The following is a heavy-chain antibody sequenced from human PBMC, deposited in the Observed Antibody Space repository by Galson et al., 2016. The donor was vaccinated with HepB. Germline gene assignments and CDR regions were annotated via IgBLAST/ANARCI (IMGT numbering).Heavy chain of an antibody. CDR1: GFTFSTYG. V-gene: IGHV3-30*03. CDR2: ISYDGDTK. J-gene: IGHJ4*02. D-gene: IGHD5-18*01. CDR3: ASDPRQWQRGYNYGFEY. Sequence: SLRLSCAASGFTFSTYGMHWVRQAPGKGLEWVAVISYDGDTKYHADSVRGRFTISRDNSKNTLYRQMHRLRFEDTAVYYCASDPRQWQRGYNYGFEYWGQGTLVSVSS.